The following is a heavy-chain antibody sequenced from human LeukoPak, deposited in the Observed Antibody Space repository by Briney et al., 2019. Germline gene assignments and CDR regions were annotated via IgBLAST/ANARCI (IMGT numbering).Heavy chain of an antibody. CDR3: ARATSDGMDV. CDR1: GFTFSSYA. CDR2: ISYDGSNK. Sequence: GRSLRLSCAASGFTFSSYAMHWVRQAPGKGLEWVAVISYDGSNKYYADSVKGRFTISRDNSKNTLYLQVNSLRAEDTAVYYCARATSDGMDVWGQGTTVTVSS. J-gene: IGHJ6*02. V-gene: IGHV3-30*04.